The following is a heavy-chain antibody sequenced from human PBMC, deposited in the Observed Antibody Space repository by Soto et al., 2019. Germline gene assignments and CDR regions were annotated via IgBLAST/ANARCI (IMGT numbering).Heavy chain of an antibody. J-gene: IGHJ4*02. CDR3: AKAYSSSWYSYYFDY. D-gene: IGHD6-13*01. V-gene: IGHV3-9*01. Sequence: EVQLVESGGGLVQPGRSLRLSCAASGFTFDDYAMHWVRQAPGKGLEWVSGISWNSGSIGYADSVKGRFTISRDNAKNSLYLQMNSLRAEDSALYYCAKAYSSSWYSYYFDYWGQGTLVTVSS. CDR1: GFTFDDYA. CDR2: ISWNSGSI.